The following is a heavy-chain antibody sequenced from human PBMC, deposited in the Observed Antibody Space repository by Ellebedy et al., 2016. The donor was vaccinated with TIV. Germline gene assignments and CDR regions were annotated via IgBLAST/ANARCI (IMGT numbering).Heavy chain of an antibody. CDR1: GFTFNSYA. CDR3: ATHSCTSAYCPIDY. CDR2: ISGSGTIT. J-gene: IGHJ4*02. Sequence: PGGSLRLSCVASGFTFNSYAMSWVRQAPGKGLYWVSVISGSGTITFYADSVNGRFTISRDNSKNTLYLQMNSLRAEDTAIYYCATHSCTSAYCPIDYWGPGTLVTVSS. D-gene: IGHD2-8*02. V-gene: IGHV3-23*01.